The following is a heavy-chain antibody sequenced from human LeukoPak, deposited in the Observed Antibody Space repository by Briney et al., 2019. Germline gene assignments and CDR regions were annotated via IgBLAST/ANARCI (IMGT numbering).Heavy chain of an antibody. CDR3: AKVAPADLYYYYYMDV. J-gene: IGHJ6*03. D-gene: IGHD2-2*01. CDR1: GFSFSSFG. Sequence: PGRSLRLSCAGSGFSFSSFGMRWVRQAPGKGLEWVAVISYDGNNKFYSDAVKGRFTISRDNSKNTLYLQMSSLRAEDTAMYYCAKVAPADLYYYYYMDVWGKGTTVTVSS. V-gene: IGHV3-33*05. CDR2: ISYDGNNK.